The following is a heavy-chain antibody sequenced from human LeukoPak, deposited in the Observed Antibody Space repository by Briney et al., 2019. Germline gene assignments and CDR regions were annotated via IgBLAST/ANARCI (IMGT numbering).Heavy chain of an antibody. CDR3: ARDPGYYYYGMDV. Sequence: GGSLRLSCAVTGFNLRTYWIHWVRHSPGRGLEWVARINGEGSRISYADSVRGRFTISRDNAKNTAYLQMNSRRAEDTALYYCARDPGYYYYGMDVWGQGTTVVVSS. V-gene: IGHV3-74*01. J-gene: IGHJ6*02. CDR1: GFNLRTYW. CDR2: INGEGSRI.